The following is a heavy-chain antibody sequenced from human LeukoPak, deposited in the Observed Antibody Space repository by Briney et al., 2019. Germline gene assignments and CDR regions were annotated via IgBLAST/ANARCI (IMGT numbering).Heavy chain of an antibody. CDR3: ARAAHTVAGIVY. J-gene: IGHJ4*02. V-gene: IGHV3-66*02. D-gene: IGHD6-19*01. Sequence: GGSLRLSCAASGFTFSSYWMHWVRQAPGKGLEWVSAISDTGNTYHADSVKGRFTISRDISKNTLYLQMNSLRAEDTAVYYCARAAHTVAGIVYWGQGTLVTVSS. CDR2: ISDTGNT. CDR1: GFTFSSYW.